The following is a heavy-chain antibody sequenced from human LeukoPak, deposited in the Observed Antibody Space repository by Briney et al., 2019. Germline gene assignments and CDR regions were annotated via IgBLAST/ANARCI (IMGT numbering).Heavy chain of an antibody. D-gene: IGHD1-26*01. CDR1: GFTFSSYW. J-gene: IGHJ4*02. CDR2: IKQDGSEK. V-gene: IGHV3-7*01. CDR3: ARDSPRGRALVDY. Sequence: GGSLRLSCAASGFTFSSYWMSWVRQAPGKGLEWVANIKQDGSEKYYVDSVKGRFTISRDNAKNSLYLQMNSLRAEDTAVYYCARDSPRGRALVDYWGQGTLVTVSS.